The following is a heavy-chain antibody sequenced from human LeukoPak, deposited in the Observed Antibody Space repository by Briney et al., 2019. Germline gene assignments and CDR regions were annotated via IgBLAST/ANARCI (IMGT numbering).Heavy chain of an antibody. D-gene: IGHD2-15*01. V-gene: IGHV3-20*04. CDR3: AKGGWSTSLDF. Sequence: PGGSLRLSCAASGFTFDDSGMTSVRQAPGKGLEWVSCTNWNGRSTGYADSVKGRFTISRDNAKNSLYLQMNSLSGADTGVYYCAKGGWSTSLDFWGQGTLVTVSS. CDR1: GFTFDDSG. CDR2: TNWNGRST. J-gene: IGHJ4*02.